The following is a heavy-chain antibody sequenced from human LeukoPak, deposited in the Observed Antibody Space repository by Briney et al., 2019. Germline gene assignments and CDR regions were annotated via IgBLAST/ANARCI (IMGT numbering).Heavy chain of an antibody. V-gene: IGHV3-30*04. J-gene: IGHJ4*02. CDR2: ISYDGSNE. Sequence: GGSLRLSCAASGFTFSSYVMHWVRQAPGKGLEWVAIISYDGSNEYYADSVKGRFTISRDNSKNTLYLQMNSLRSEDTAVYYCARGEIFGVVIMRFDYWGQGTLVTVSS. D-gene: IGHD3-3*01. CDR1: GFTFSSYV. CDR3: ARGEIFGVVIMRFDY.